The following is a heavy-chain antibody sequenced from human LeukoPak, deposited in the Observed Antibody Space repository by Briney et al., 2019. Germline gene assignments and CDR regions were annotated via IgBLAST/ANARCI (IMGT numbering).Heavy chain of an antibody. CDR1: GGSISSYY. V-gene: IGHV4-59*08. CDR2: IYYSGST. D-gene: IGHD3-22*01. J-gene: IGHJ4*02. Sequence: SETLSLTCTVSGGSISSYYWSWIRQPPGKGLEWIGYIYYSGSTNYNPSLKSRVTISVDTSKNQFSLKLSSVTAADTAVYYCARNYDSSGYYRYWGQGTLVTVSS. CDR3: ARNYDSSGYYRY.